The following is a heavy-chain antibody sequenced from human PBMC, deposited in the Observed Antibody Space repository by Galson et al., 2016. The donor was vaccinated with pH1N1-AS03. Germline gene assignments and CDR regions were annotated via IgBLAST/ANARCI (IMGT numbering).Heavy chain of an antibody. D-gene: IGHD5-24*01. CDR1: GLSLGSHE. V-gene: IGHV3-48*03. Sequence: SLRLSCAASGLSLGSHEMNWVRQAPGKGLEWISYITADGTSRKYADSVRGRFTITRDNANNLVFLYMSSLTVEDTGLYYWAREVGRRDGYIWTSDAFDVWGRGTTVIVSA. J-gene: IGHJ3*01. CDR2: ITADGTSR. CDR3: AREVGRRDGYIWTSDAFDV.